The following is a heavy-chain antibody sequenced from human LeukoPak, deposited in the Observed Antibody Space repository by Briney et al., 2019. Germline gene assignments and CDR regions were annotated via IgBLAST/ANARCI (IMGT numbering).Heavy chain of an antibody. CDR3: ARADLGSRTYYDS. CDR2: ISSSSSNI. D-gene: IGHD2-2*01. J-gene: IGHJ4*02. Sequence: GGSLRLSCAASGFTSSSYSMTWVRQAPGKGLEWVSSISSSSSNIYYEDSVKGRFTISRDNAKNSLYLQMNSLRAEDTAVYYCARADLGSRTYYDSWGQGTLVTVSS. CDR1: GFTSSSYS. V-gene: IGHV3-21*01.